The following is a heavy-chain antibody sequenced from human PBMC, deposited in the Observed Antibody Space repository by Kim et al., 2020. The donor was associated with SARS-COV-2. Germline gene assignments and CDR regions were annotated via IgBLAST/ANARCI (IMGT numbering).Heavy chain of an antibody. V-gene: IGHV3-43*02. Sequence: GGSLRLSCAASGFTFDDYAMHWVRQAPGKGLEWVSLISGDGGSTYYADSVKGRFTISRDNSKNSLYLQMNSLRTEDTALYYCAKDMWGCSSTSCYYYYYYGMDVWGQGTTVTVSS. CDR3: AKDMWGCSSTSCYYYYYYGMDV. CDR2: ISGDGGST. CDR1: GFTFDDYA. D-gene: IGHD2-2*01. J-gene: IGHJ6*02.